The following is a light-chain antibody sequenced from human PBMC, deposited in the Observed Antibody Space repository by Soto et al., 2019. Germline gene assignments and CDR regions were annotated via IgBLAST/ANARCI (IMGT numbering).Light chain of an antibody. CDR3: QQYNNWPRT. V-gene: IGKV3-15*01. Sequence: EIVLTQSPGTLSLSPGERATLSCTASQSVTSSCLAWYQRKPGQAPRLLIYGASTRATGIPARFSGSGSGTEFTLTISSLQSEDFEVYYCQQYNNWPRTFGQGTKVDIK. CDR1: QSVTSS. J-gene: IGKJ1*01. CDR2: GAS.